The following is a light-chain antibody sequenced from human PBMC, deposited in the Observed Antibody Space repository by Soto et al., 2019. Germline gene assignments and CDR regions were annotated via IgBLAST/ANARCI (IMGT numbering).Light chain of an antibody. V-gene: IGKV3-15*01. CDR1: HSVSSK. CDR3: QQYNDWPPQLT. J-gene: IGKJ4*01. Sequence: EIVMTQSPATLSVSVGERATLSCRASHSVSSKLAWHQQKPGQAPRLLIYGASTRATDIPARFSGSGSGTEFTLTISSLQSEDFAVYYCQQYNDWPPQLTFGGGTKVEIK. CDR2: GAS.